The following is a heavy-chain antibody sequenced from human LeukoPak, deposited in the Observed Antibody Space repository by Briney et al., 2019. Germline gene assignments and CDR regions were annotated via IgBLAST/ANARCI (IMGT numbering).Heavy chain of an antibody. CDR2: INQDGSEK. D-gene: IGHD3-16*01. V-gene: IGHV3-7*03. Sequence: GGSLRLSCAASGFTFRSYWMSWVRQAPGKGLEWVANINQDGSEKNFVDSVKGRFSISRDNAENSLYLQMNSLRAEDTAVYYCARDFGDYRGQGTLVTVSS. CDR3: ARDFGDY. CDR1: GFTFRSYW. J-gene: IGHJ4*02.